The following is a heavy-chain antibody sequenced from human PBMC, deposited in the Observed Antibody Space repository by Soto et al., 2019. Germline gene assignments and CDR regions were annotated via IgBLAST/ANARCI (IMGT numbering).Heavy chain of an antibody. CDR1: GGFISSSRYY. CDR3: ASHAGDTSGCTDD. Sequence: SEALSLTCTVSGGFISSSRYYWGWIRQPPGKGLEWIGSIYYSGSTYYNPSLKSRVTISVDTSKNQFSLKLSSVTAADTAVYYCASHAGDTSGCTDDWGQGTLVTVSS. J-gene: IGHJ4*02. D-gene: IGHD6-19*01. V-gene: IGHV4-39*01. CDR2: IYYSGST.